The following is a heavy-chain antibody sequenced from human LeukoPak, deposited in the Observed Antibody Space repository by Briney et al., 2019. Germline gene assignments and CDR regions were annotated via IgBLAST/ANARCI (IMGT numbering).Heavy chain of an antibody. CDR2: ISGSGGST. V-gene: IGHV3-23*01. Sequence: PGWSLRLSCAASGFTFSSYAMSWVRQAPGKGLEWVSAISGSGGSTYYADSVKGRFTISRDNSKNTLYLQMNSLRAEDTAVYYCAKDRHYYDSSGYYYWNFDLWGRATRLTVSS. CDR3: AKDRHYYDSSGYYYWNFDL. J-gene: IGHJ2*01. CDR1: GFTFSSYA. D-gene: IGHD3-22*01.